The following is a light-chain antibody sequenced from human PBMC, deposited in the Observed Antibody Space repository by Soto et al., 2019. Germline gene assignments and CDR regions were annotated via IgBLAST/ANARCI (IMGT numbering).Light chain of an antibody. Sequence: QSALTQPRSVSGSPGLSVTFSCTGTSSDVGVYNSVSWYQQHPGKAPKLMISDVTERPSGVPDRFSGSKSGNTASLTISGLRAEDEADYYCCSYAGSFVVFGGGTKLTVL. CDR2: DVT. CDR1: SSDVGVYNS. J-gene: IGLJ2*01. CDR3: CSYAGSFVV. V-gene: IGLV2-11*01.